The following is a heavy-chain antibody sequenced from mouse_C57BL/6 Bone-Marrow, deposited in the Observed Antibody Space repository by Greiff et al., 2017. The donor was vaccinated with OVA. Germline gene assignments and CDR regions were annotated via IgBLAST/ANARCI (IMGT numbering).Heavy chain of an antibody. D-gene: IGHD1-1*01. J-gene: IGHJ1*03. Sequence: VQLQQPGAELVRPGSSVKLSCKASGYTFTSYWMHWVKQRPIQGLEWIGNIDPSDSETHYNQKFKDKATLTVDKSSSTAYMQLSSLTSEDSAVYYCAGGSRDWYVDVWGTGTTVTVAS. V-gene: IGHV1-52*01. CDR3: AGGSRDWYVDV. CDR1: GYTFTSYW. CDR2: IDPSDSET.